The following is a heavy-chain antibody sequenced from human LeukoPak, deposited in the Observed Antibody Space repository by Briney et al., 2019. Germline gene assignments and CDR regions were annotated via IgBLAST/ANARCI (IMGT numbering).Heavy chain of an antibody. D-gene: IGHD2-2*01. CDR1: GYTFTTYG. J-gene: IGHJ6*02. V-gene: IGHV1-18*01. Sequence: GASVKVSCKASGYTFTTYGFTWIRQAPGQGLEWLGWISPYNGATEYAQNLQDRVSMTTDTSTNTAYIEVRSLKSDDTAVYYCARVKGEYQLPQEYGMDVWGQGTTVTVSS. CDR3: ARVKGEYQLPQEYGMDV. CDR2: ISPYNGAT.